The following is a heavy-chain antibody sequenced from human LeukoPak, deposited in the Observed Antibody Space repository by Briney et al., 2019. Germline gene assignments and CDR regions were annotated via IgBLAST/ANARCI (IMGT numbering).Heavy chain of an antibody. Sequence: SVKVSCKASGGTFSSYAISWVRQAPGQGLEWMGGIIPIFGTANYAQKFQGRVTITADESTSTAYMELSSLRSEDTAVYYCARVIGCASCYTGPLDPWGQGTLVTVSS. D-gene: IGHD2-2*02. CDR2: IIPIFGTA. V-gene: IGHV1-69*13. J-gene: IGHJ5*02. CDR3: ARVIGCASCYTGPLDP. CDR1: GGTFSSYA.